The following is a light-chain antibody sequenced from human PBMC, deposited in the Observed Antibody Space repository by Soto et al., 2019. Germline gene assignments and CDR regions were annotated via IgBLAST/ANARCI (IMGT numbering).Light chain of an antibody. J-gene: IGKJ1*01. CDR3: QQYNTYPWT. CDR2: KAS. Sequence: DSQMTQSPSTLSASVGDRVTITCRASQSISSWLAWYQQKPGKAPKLLIYKASSLESGVPSRFSGSGSGTEFTLTISSLQPADFATYYCQQYNTYPWTFGQGTKVEIK. CDR1: QSISSW. V-gene: IGKV1-5*03.